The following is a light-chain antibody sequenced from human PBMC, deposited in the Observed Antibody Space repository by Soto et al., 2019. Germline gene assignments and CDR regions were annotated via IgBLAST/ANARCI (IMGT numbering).Light chain of an antibody. J-gene: IGKJ5*01. Sequence: ETVMTQSPATLSVSPGERVTLSCRASQGVSSKVAWYQQKPGQGPRLLIYGASTKASGISARFSGSGSGTEFTLTISSLQSEDSAVYYCQQYNNWPPITFGQGTRLEI. CDR2: GAS. CDR1: QGVSSK. CDR3: QQYNNWPPIT. V-gene: IGKV3D-15*01.